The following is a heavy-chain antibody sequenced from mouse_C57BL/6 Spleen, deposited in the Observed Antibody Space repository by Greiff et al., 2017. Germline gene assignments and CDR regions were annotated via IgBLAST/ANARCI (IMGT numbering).Heavy chain of an antibody. CDR3: ARGGNYYAMDY. J-gene: IGHJ4*01. Sequence: QVPLKESGPGLVQPSQSLSITCTVSGFSLTRHGVHWVRQSPGKGLVWLGVIWCGGSTDYNDAFISRLSISKDNYKSQVFFKMISLQAYEAAIDYCARGGNYYAMDYWGQGTSVTVSS. V-gene: IGHV2-2*01. D-gene: IGHD2-1*01. CDR2: IWCGGST. CDR1: GFSLTRHG.